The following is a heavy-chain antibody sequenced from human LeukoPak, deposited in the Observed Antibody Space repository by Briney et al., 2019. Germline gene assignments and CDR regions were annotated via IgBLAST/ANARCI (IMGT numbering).Heavy chain of an antibody. CDR3: ARALGRIRFLEWLSPIGY. CDR2: INHSGST. CDR1: GGSISSSSYY. J-gene: IGHJ4*02. Sequence: SETLSLTCTVSGGSISSSSYYWGWIRQPPGKGLEWIGEINHSGSTNYNPSLKSRVTISVDTSKNQFSLKLSSVTAADTAVYYCARALGRIRFLEWLSPIGYWGQGTLVTVSS. V-gene: IGHV4-39*07. D-gene: IGHD3-3*01.